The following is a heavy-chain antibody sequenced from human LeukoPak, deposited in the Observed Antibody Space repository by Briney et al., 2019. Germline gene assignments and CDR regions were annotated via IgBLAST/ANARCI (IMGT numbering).Heavy chain of an antibody. CDR3: ARLWFGELFPAGLPDY. CDR2: IIGSGIYI. D-gene: IGHD3-10*01. J-gene: IGHJ4*02. V-gene: IGHV3-21*01. Sequence: PGGSLRLSWAASGFTFSSYAMNWVRQAPGKGLGWVSSIIGSGIYIYYADSVKGRFTISRDNAKNSLYLQMNSLRVEDTAMYYCARLWFGELFPAGLPDYWGQGTLVTVSS. CDR1: GFTFSSYA.